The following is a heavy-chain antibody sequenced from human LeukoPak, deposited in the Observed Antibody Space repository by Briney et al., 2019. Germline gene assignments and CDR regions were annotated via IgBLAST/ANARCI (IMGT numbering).Heavy chain of an antibody. J-gene: IGHJ4*02. CDR3: ARAKVVPAAFDY. CDR1: GGSISSSSYY. Sequence: PSETLSLTCTVSGGSISSSSYYWGWIRQPPGKGLEWIGSIYYSGSTYYNLSLKSRVTISVDTSKNQFSLKLSSVTAADTAVYYCARAKVVPAAFDYWGQGTLVTVSS. D-gene: IGHD2-2*01. CDR2: IYYSGST. V-gene: IGHV4-39*07.